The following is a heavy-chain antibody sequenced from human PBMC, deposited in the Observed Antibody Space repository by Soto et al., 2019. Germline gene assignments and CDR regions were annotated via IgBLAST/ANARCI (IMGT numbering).Heavy chain of an antibody. CDR3: ARDFTELELRYYYYYMDV. Sequence: QVQLVQSGAEVKKPGSSVKVSCKASGGTFSSYTISWVRQAPGQGLEWMGRIIPILGIANYAQKFQGRVTITADKSTSTAYMELSSLRSEDTAVYYCARDFTELELRYYYYYMDVWGKGTTVTVSS. V-gene: IGHV1-69*08. CDR2: IIPILGIA. CDR1: GGTFSSYT. J-gene: IGHJ6*03. D-gene: IGHD1-7*01.